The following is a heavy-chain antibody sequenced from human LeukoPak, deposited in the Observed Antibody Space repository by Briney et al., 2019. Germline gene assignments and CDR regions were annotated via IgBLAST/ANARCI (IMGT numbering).Heavy chain of an antibody. CDR3: ARDRRIVVVPAARSTGSDY. V-gene: IGHV3-21*01. Sequence: PGGSLRLSCAASEFTFSSYSMNWVRQAPGKGLEWVSSISSSSSYIYYADSVKGRFTISRDNAKNSLYLQMNSLRAEDTAVYYCARDRRIVVVPAARSTGSDYWGQGTLVTVSS. J-gene: IGHJ4*02. D-gene: IGHD2-2*01. CDR1: EFTFSSYS. CDR2: ISSSSSYI.